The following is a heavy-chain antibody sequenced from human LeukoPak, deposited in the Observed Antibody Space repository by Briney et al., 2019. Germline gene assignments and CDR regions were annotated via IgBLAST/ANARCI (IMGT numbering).Heavy chain of an antibody. Sequence: GRSLRLSCAASGFTFDDYAMHWVRQAPGKGLEWVSAISGSGGSTYYADSVKGRFTISRDNSKNTLYLQMNSLRAEDTAVYYCAKVEYYDFWSGYWYYYYYMDVWGKGTTVTVSS. CDR3: AKVEYYDFWSGYWYYYYYMDV. CDR1: GFTFDDYA. V-gene: IGHV3-23*01. J-gene: IGHJ6*03. CDR2: ISGSGGST. D-gene: IGHD3-3*01.